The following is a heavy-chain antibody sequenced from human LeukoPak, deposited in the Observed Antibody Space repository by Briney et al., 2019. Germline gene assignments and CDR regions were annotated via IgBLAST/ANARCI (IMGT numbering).Heavy chain of an antibody. CDR2: INHSGST. D-gene: IGHD3-16*02. Sequence: PSETLSLTCAVYGGSFSGYYWSWIRQPPGKGLEWIGEINHSGSTNYNPSLKSRVTISVDTSKNQYSLKLSSVTAADTAVYYCASSLDYDYVWGSYPVSYYYYYMDVWGKGTTVTVSS. CDR1: GGSFSGYY. J-gene: IGHJ6*03. CDR3: ASSLDYDYVWGSYPVSYYYYYMDV. V-gene: IGHV4-34*01.